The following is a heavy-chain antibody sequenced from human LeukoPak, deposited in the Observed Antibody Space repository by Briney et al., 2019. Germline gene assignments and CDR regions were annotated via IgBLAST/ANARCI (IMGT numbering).Heavy chain of an antibody. CDR2: IYYSGST. Sequence: SQTLSLTCTVSGGSISSGDYYWSWIRQPPGKGLEWIGYIYYSGSTYYNPSLKSRVTISVDTSKNQFSLKLSSVTAADTAVYYCAREQWLVPHWYFDLWGRGTLVTVSS. V-gene: IGHV4-30-4*01. J-gene: IGHJ2*01. D-gene: IGHD6-19*01. CDR3: AREQWLVPHWYFDL. CDR1: GGSISSGDYY.